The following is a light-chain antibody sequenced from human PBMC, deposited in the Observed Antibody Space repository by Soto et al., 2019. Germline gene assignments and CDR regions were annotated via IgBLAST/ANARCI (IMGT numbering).Light chain of an antibody. CDR1: SSNIGSNT. Sequence: QSVLTQPPSASGTPGQRVTISCSGSSSNIGSNTVNWYQQLPGTAPKLLIYSNNQRPSGVPDRFSGSKSGTSASLAISGLPSEDEADYYCAAWDDSLNGPVFGGGTQLTV. CDR3: AAWDDSLNGPV. V-gene: IGLV1-44*01. J-gene: IGLJ3*02. CDR2: SNN.